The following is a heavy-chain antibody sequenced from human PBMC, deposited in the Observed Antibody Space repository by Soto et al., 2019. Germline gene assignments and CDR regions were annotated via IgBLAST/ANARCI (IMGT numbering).Heavy chain of an antibody. CDR2: INHSGST. V-gene: IGHV4-34*01. D-gene: IGHD3-22*01. CDR3: ARGRLDSSGYYYGRRLYYYGMDV. Sequence: PSETLSLTCAVYGGSFSRYYWSWIRQPPGRGLEWIGEINHSGSTNYNPSLKSRVTISVDTSKNQFSLKLSSVTAADTAVYYCARGRLDSSGYYYGRRLYYYGMDVWGQGITVTVSS. J-gene: IGHJ6*02. CDR1: GGSFSRYY.